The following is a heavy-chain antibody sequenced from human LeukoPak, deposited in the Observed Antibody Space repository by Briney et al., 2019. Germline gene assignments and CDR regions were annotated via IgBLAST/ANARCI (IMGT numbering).Heavy chain of an antibody. CDR1: GYTFTGYY. D-gene: IGHD5-12*01. CDR2: INPNSGGT. J-gene: IGHJ6*02. Sequence: EASVKVSCKASGYTFTGYYMHWVRQAPGQGLEWMGWINPNSGGTNYAQKFQGRVTMTRDTSISTAYMELSRLRSDDTAVYYCAREYSGYDFLYYYYGMDVWGQGTTVTVSS. V-gene: IGHV1-2*02. CDR3: AREYSGYDFLYYYYGMDV.